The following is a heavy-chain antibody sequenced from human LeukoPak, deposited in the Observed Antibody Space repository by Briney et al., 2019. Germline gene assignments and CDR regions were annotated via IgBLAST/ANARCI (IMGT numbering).Heavy chain of an antibody. CDR1: GFTFSSHS. Sequence: GGSLRLSCAASGFTFSSHSMNWVRQAPGKGLEWVSSISGSGDHTYYADSVKGRFTISRDSSKNTLYVQMNNLRAEDTAVYYCAKGRHLYSSGWSIEYWGQGTLVTVSS. J-gene: IGHJ4*02. D-gene: IGHD6-19*01. V-gene: IGHV3-23*01. CDR3: AKGRHLYSSGWSIEY. CDR2: ISGSGDHT.